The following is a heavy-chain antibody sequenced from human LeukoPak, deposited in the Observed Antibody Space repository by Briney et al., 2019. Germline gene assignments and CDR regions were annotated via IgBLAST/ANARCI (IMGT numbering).Heavy chain of an antibody. CDR2: SYYGGST. Sequence: SETLCLTCTVSGGSISSSSYYWGWIRQPPGKGLEWIGSSYYGGSTYYNPALRSRVTISVDTSTNQFSLNRSSVTAADTAVYYCASSTTATTFDYWGQGTLVTVSS. V-gene: IGHV4-39*01. J-gene: IGHJ4*02. CDR3: ASSTTATTFDY. D-gene: IGHD4-17*01. CDR1: GGSISSSSYY.